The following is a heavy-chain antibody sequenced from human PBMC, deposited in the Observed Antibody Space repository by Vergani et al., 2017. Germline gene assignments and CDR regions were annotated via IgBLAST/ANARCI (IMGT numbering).Heavy chain of an antibody. CDR1: GFTFSTYG. CDR2: IWYDGSNK. D-gene: IGHD2-2*01. V-gene: IGHV3-33*01. CDR3: ARGAGYCSSTSCPPTLRNYYYYMDV. Sequence: QVHLVESGGGVVQPGGSLRLSCAASGFTFSTYGLHWVRQAPGKGLEWVAVIWYDGSNKYYGDSVKGRFTISRDNSMDTLYLQMNGLRAEDTAVYYCARGAGYCSSTSCPPTLRNYYYYMDVWGKGTTVTVSS. J-gene: IGHJ6*03.